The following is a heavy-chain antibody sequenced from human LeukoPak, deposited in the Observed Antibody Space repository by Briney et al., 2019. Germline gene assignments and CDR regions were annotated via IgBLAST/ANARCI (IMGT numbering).Heavy chain of an antibody. CDR1: GFTFSSYE. J-gene: IGHJ4*02. V-gene: IGHV3-48*03. CDR2: ISSSGSTI. Sequence: PGGSLRLSCAASGFTFSSYEMNWVRQAPGKGLEWVSYISSSGSTIYYADSVKGRLPMYRDNGKHSLYLQMNSLRAEDTAVYYCATSDYGDYAAIDYWGQGTLVTVSS. D-gene: IGHD4-17*01. CDR3: ATSDYGDYAAIDY.